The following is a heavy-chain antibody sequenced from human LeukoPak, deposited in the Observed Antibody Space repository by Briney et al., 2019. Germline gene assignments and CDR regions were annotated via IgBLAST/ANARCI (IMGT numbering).Heavy chain of an antibody. CDR3: AKDKSAMVRGVGDAFDI. Sequence: GGSLRLSCAASGFTFDDYAMYWVRQAPGKGLEWVSGISWNSGSTGYADSVKGRFTISRDNAKNSLYLQMNSLRAEDTALYYCAKDKSAMVRGVGDAFDIWGQGTMVTVSS. D-gene: IGHD3-10*01. V-gene: IGHV3-9*01. CDR1: GFTFDDYA. CDR2: ISWNSGST. J-gene: IGHJ3*02.